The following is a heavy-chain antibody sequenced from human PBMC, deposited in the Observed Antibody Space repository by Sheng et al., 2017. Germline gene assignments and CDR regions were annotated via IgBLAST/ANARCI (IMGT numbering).Heavy chain of an antibody. V-gene: IGHV3-74*01. CDR1: GFTFSNNW. D-gene: IGHD3-3*01. CDR2: INSDGSST. Sequence: EVQLVESGGGLVQPGGSLRLSCAASGFTFSNNWMHWVRQAPGKGLVWVSRINSDGSSTSYADSVKGRFSISRDNAKNTLYLQMNSLRAEDTAVYYCARVFERIFGVGFLSGARRGQGTLVTVSS. CDR3: ARVFERIFGVGFLSGAR. J-gene: IGHJ4*02.